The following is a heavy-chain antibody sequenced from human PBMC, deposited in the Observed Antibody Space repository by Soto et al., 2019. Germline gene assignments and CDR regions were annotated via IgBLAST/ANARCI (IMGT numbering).Heavy chain of an antibody. CDR2: IYPGDSDT. CDR3: ARQAPGYSSGWYIGPAGAFDI. J-gene: IGHJ3*02. V-gene: IGHV5-51*01. Sequence: ESLKISCKGTGYSFTIYWIGWVRQMPGKGLEWMGIIYPGDSDTRYSPSFQGQVTISADKSISTAYLQWSSLKASDTAMYYCARQAPGYSSGWYIGPAGAFDIWGQGTMVTVSS. CDR1: GYSFTIYW. D-gene: IGHD6-19*01.